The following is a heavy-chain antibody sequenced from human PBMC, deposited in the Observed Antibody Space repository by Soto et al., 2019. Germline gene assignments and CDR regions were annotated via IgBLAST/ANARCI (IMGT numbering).Heavy chain of an antibody. CDR2: IIPILGIA. J-gene: IGHJ4*02. Sequence: ASVKVSCKASGGTFSSYTISWVRQAPGQGLEWMGRIIPILGIANYAQKFQGRVTITADKSTSTAYMELSSLRSEDTAVYYCARSYYYGSGNNHYFYYWGQGTLVTVS. V-gene: IGHV1-69*02. CDR1: GGTFSSYT. D-gene: IGHD3-10*01. CDR3: ARSYYYGSGNNHYFYY.